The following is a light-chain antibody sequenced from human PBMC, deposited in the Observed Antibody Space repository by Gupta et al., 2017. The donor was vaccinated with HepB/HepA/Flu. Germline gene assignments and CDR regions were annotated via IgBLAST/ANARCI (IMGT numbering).Light chain of an antibody. CDR1: QSVSSSY. CDR3: RQYGSSRAT. J-gene: IGKJ3*01. Sequence: VLLPSPGTLSLSLGERATLSCRASQSVSSSYLAWYQQKPGQAPRLLIYGASSRATGIPDRFSGSGSGTDFTLTISRLEPEDFAVYYCRQYGSSRATFGPGTKVDIK. CDR2: GAS. V-gene: IGKV3-20*01.